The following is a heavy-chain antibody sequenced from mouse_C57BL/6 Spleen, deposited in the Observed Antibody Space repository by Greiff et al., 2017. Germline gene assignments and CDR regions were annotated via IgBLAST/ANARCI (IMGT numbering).Heavy chain of an antibody. Sequence: VKLMESGAELVRPGASVTLSCKASGYTFTDYEMHWVKQTPVHGLEWIGAIDPETGGTAYNQKFKGKAILTADKSSSTAYMELRSLTSEDSAVYYCTRSGGSNYNYFDYWGQGTTLTVSS. V-gene: IGHV1-15*01. CDR1: GYTFTDYE. CDR3: TRSGGSNYNYFDY. J-gene: IGHJ2*01. D-gene: IGHD2-5*01. CDR2: IDPETGGT.